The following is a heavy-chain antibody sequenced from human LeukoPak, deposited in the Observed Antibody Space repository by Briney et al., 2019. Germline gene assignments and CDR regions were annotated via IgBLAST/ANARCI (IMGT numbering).Heavy chain of an antibody. J-gene: IGHJ4*02. CDR2: IRYDGSNK. CDR3: ARDQHSSGYYYWYYFDY. D-gene: IGHD3-22*01. V-gene: IGHV3-30*02. Sequence: PGGSLRLSCAASGFTFSSYGMHWVRQAPGKGLEWVAFIRYDGSNKYYADSVKGRFTISRDNSKNTLYLQMNSLRGEDTAVYYCARDQHSSGYYYWYYFDYWGQGTLVTVSS. CDR1: GFTFSSYG.